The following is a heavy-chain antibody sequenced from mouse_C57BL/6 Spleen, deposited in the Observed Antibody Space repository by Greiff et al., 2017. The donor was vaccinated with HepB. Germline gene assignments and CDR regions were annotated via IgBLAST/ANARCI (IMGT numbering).Heavy chain of an antibody. CDR1: GFTFSNYW. J-gene: IGHJ3*01. CDR3: TGGVGWFAY. V-gene: IGHV6-3*01. Sequence: VQLKESGGGLVQPGGSMKLSCVASGFTFSNYWMNWVRQSPEKGLEWVAQIRLKSDNYATHYAESVKGRFTISRDDSKSSVYLQMNNLRAEDTGIYYCTGGVGWFAYWGQGTLVTVSA. D-gene: IGHD1-1*01. CDR2: IRLKSDNYAT.